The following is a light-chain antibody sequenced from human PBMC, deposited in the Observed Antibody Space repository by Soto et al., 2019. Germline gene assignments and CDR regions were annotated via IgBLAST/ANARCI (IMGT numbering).Light chain of an antibody. J-gene: IGKJ1*01. V-gene: IGKV3-20*01. CDR2: GAS. CDR1: QSVSSTY. CDR3: QQFGRSPWT. Sequence: EIVLTQSPGTLYLSPGERATLSCRASQSVSSTYFAWYHQKPGQAPRLLIYGASSRATGIPDRFSGSGSWTEFTLTISRLEPEDFAVYYCQQFGRSPWTFGQGTTVEIK.